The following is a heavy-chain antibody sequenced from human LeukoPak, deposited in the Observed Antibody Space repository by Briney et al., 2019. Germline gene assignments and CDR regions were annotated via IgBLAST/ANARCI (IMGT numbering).Heavy chain of an antibody. CDR3: ARGVDYYENSRTIDY. D-gene: IGHD3-22*01. CDR1: GFTFSDYG. J-gene: IGHJ4*02. Sequence: LRLSCAASGFTFSDYGMHWVRQAPGKGLEWVAIIWYDGSNKKYEDSVKGRFTISRDNSKNTLYLQMNSLRAEDTAVYYCARGVDYYENSRTIDYSGQGTLVTVSS. V-gene: IGHV3-33*08. CDR2: IWYDGSNK.